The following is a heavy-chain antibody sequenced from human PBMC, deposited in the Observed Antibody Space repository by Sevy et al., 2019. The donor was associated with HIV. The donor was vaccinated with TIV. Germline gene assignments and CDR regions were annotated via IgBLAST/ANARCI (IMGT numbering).Heavy chain of an antibody. D-gene: IGHD7-27*01. CDR3: ASRLTGEHYYYGMDV. V-gene: IGHV1-69*01. J-gene: IGHJ6*02. CDR2: IIRIFGTA. Sequence: KISCKASGGTFSSYAISWVRQAPGQGLEWMGGIIRIFGTANYAQKFQGRVTITVDESTGTAYMELSSLRAEDTAVYYCASRLTGEHYYYGMDVWGQGTTVTVSS. CDR1: GGTFSSYA.